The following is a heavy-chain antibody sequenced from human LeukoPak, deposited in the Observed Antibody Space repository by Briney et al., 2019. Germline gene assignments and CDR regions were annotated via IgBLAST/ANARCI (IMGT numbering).Heavy chain of an antibody. Sequence: PSETLSLTCTVSGGSFNNYFWSWIRQPPGKGLEWIGYIYDSGSTNYNPSLKSRLTISIDTSNNQFSLKLRSVTAADTAVYFCARDPGNSYYYFDHWGQGSLVTVSS. V-gene: IGHV4-59*01. J-gene: IGHJ4*02. CDR3: ARDPGNSYYYFDH. D-gene: IGHD2/OR15-2a*01. CDR1: GGSFNNYF. CDR2: IYDSGST.